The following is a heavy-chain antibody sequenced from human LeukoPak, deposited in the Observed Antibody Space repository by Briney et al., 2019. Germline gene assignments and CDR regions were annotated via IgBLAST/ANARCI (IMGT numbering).Heavy chain of an antibody. CDR3: AREYYYDSSGYYRFDYFDY. J-gene: IGHJ4*02. Sequence: GGSPRLSCAASGFTFSSYAMHWVRQAPGKGLEWVAVISYDGSNKYYADSVKGRFTISRDNSKNTLYLQMNSLRAEDTAVYYCAREYYYDSSGYYRFDYFDYWGQGTLVTVSS. CDR1: GFTFSSYA. D-gene: IGHD3-22*01. V-gene: IGHV3-30*04. CDR2: ISYDGSNK.